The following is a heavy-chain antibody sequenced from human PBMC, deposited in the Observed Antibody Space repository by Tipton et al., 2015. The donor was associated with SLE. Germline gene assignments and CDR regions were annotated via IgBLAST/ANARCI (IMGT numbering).Heavy chain of an antibody. V-gene: IGHV4-59*01. CDR1: AGSISSYY. J-gene: IGHJ4*02. CDR2: IYYSGST. Sequence: TLSLTCTVSAGSISSYYWSWIRQPPGKGLEWIGDIYYSGSTNYNPSLKSRVTISIDTSKNHFSLKVNSVTAADTAVYYCARKKGAIAAFDYWGQGTLVTVSS. D-gene: IGHD1-26*01. CDR3: ARKKGAIAAFDY.